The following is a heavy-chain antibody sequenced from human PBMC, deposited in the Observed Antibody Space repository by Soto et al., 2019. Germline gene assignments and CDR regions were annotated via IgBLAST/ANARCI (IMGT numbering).Heavy chain of an antibody. J-gene: IGHJ4*02. CDR1: GGSVSSYY. V-gene: IGHV4-59*08. CDR2: IYYSGST. CDR3: ARHSNRNYGLYYFDF. D-gene: IGHD4-4*01. Sequence: SETLSLTCTVSGGSVSSYYWGWIRQPPGKGLEWIGYIYYSGSTKYNPSLKSRVTMSVDTSNNQFSLKVSSVTAADTAVYYCARHSNRNYGLYYFDFWGLGALGTVSS.